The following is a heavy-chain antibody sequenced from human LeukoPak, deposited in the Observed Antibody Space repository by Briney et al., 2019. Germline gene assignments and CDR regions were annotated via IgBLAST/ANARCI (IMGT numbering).Heavy chain of an antibody. CDR2: IYYSGST. Sequence: SQTLSLTCTVSGGSISSYYWSWIREPPGKGMEWIGYIYYSGSTNYNPSLKSRVTISVDTSKNQFSLKLSSVTAADTAVYYCARTPGRDWFDPWGQGTLVTVSS. CDR1: GGSISSYY. D-gene: IGHD1-14*01. V-gene: IGHV4-59*01. J-gene: IGHJ5*02. CDR3: ARTPGRDWFDP.